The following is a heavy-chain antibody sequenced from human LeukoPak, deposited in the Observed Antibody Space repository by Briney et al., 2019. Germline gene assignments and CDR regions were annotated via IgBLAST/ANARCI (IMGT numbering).Heavy chain of an antibody. J-gene: IGHJ3*02. CDR1: GFTLSSYD. CDR2: IRYDGSNK. Sequence: GGSLRLSCAASGFTLSSYDIHWVRQAPGKGLEWVAFIRYDGSNKYYTDSVKGRFSISRDNSTNTLYLQMNSLRAEDTAVYYCAKDFRHYDFWSGYSRDDTFDIWGQGTMVTASS. D-gene: IGHD3-3*01. V-gene: IGHV3-30*02. CDR3: AKDFRHYDFWSGYSRDDTFDI.